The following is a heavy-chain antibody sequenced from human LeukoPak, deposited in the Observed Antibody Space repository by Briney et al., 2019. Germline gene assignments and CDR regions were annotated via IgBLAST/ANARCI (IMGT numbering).Heavy chain of an antibody. J-gene: IGHJ4*02. D-gene: IGHD2-15*01. Sequence: GGSLRLSCAASGFTVSSNYMSWVRQAPGKGLEWVSIIYTGGTIHYADSVKGRFTTSRDISKNTVYLQMNSLRAEDTAVYYCARVVIVVEPAFDYWGQGTLVTVSS. CDR3: ARVVIVVEPAFDY. CDR1: GFTVSSNY. V-gene: IGHV3-53*01. CDR2: IYTGGTI.